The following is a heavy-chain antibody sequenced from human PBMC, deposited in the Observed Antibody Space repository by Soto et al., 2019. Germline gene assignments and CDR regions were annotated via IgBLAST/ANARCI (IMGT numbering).Heavy chain of an antibody. CDR1: GFSFTNFA. D-gene: IGHD2-21*02. V-gene: IGHV3-23*01. Sequence: EVQLLESGGGLVQPGGSLRLSCAASGFSFTNFAMSWVRQAPGKGLEWVAGIGASGDITWYADSVKGRLSISRDNSKNTLYLQLNSLRFEDTAVYYCAKDDFTDRGDDYFDYWGPATLVTVSS. CDR2: IGASGDIT. J-gene: IGHJ4*02. CDR3: AKDDFTDRGDDYFDY.